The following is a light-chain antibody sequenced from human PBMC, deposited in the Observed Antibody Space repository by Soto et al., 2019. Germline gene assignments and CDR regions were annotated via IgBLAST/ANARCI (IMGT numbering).Light chain of an antibody. CDR2: GAS. V-gene: IGKV3-20*01. Sequence: EIVLTQSPGTLSLSPGESTTLSCRASQSVGRNFLAWYQQKPGRAPRLLIHGASYRATGVPDRFSGSGSETDFTLTISRLEPEDFAVYYCHQCAASPLTFGGGTKVEIK. CDR1: QSVGRNF. CDR3: HQCAASPLT. J-gene: IGKJ4*01.